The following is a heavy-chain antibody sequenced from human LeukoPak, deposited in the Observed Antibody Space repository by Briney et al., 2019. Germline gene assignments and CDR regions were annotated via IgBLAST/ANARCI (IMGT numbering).Heavy chain of an antibody. J-gene: IGHJ6*03. CDR1: GGSFSGYY. V-gene: IGHV4-34*01. CDR3: ARSSSWSLYYYYYYMDV. CDR2: INHSGST. D-gene: IGHD6-6*01. Sequence: MASETLSLTCAVYGGSFSGYYWSWIRQPPGKGLEWIGEINHSGSTNYNPPLKSRVTISVDTSKNQFSLKLSSVTAADTAVYYCARSSSWSLYYYYYYMDVWGKGTTVTVSS.